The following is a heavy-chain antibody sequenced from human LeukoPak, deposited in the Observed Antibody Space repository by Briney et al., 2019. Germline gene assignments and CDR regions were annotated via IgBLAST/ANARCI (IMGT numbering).Heavy chain of an antibody. CDR3: AKSDYPKVGATSMDY. Sequence: GGSLRLSCAASGFTFSSYGMHWVRQAPGKGLEWVAVIWYDGSNKYYADSVKRRFTISRDNSKNTLYLQMNSLRAEDTAVYYCAKSDYPKVGATSMDYWGQGTLVTVSS. J-gene: IGHJ4*02. CDR1: GFTFSSYG. D-gene: IGHD1-26*01. CDR2: IWYDGSNK. V-gene: IGHV3-33*06.